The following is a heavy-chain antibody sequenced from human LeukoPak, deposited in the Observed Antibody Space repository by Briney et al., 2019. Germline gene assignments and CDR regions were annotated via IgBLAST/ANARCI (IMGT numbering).Heavy chain of an antibody. D-gene: IGHD3-22*01. CDR2: ISSSGSTI. CDR1: GFTFSSYE. V-gene: IGHV3-48*03. Sequence: GGSLRLSCAASGFTFSSYEMNWVRQAPGKGLEWVSYISSSGSTIYYADSVKGRFTISRDNAKNSLYLQMNSLRAEDTAVYYCARENTMIVVAYFDYWGQGTLVTVSS. J-gene: IGHJ4*02. CDR3: ARENTMIVVAYFDY.